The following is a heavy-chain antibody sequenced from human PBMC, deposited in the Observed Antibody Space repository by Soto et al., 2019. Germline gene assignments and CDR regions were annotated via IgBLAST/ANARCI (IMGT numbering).Heavy chain of an antibody. CDR1: GGSFSGYY. V-gene: IGHV4-34*01. CDR3: ASGGAMIVVVDESFQH. CDR2: INHSGST. D-gene: IGHD3-22*01. J-gene: IGHJ1*01. Sequence: PSETLSLTCAVYGGSFSGYYWSWIRQPPGKGLEWIGEINHSGSTNYNPSLKSRVTISVDTSKNQFSLKLSSVTAADTAVYYCASGGAMIVVVDESFQHWGQGTLVTVSS.